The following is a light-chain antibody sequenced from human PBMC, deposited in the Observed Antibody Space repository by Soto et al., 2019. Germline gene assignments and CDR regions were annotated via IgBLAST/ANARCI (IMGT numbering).Light chain of an antibody. Sequence: EIVMTQSPATRSVSPGERATLSCRASKSVSSNLEWYQQTPGQAPRLLIYGASPRETGIPALFSGSGAGTECTLTISSLQSEDFAVAYCQQYNNWPRTFGQGTKVDIK. CDR3: QQYNNWPRT. J-gene: IGKJ1*01. V-gene: IGKV3D-15*01. CDR2: GAS. CDR1: KSVSSN.